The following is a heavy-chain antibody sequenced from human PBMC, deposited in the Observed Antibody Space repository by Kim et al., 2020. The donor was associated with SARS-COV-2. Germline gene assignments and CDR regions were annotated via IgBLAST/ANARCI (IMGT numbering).Heavy chain of an antibody. D-gene: IGHD6-13*01. CDR3: ATDRITAAGTGNFQH. CDR1: GYTLTELS. CDR2: FDPEDGET. Sequence: ASVKVSCKVSGYTLTELSMHWVRQAPGKGLEWMGGFDPEDGETIYAQKFQGRVTMTEDTSTDTAYMELSSLRSEDTAVYYCATDRITAAGTGNFQHWGQGTLVTVSS. J-gene: IGHJ1*01. V-gene: IGHV1-24*01.